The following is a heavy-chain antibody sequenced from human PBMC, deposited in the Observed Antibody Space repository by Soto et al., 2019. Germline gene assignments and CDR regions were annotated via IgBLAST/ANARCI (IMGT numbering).Heavy chain of an antibody. Sequence: QLQLQESGPGLVKPSETLSLTCTVSGGSISGRGYYWGWIRQPPGKGLEWIGSRYYSGSTYYNPSLRSRVTTSLDTSKNLSALRLPSVTAADTAVYYCARHFMPGGLYSGLDVWAQGTTVTVS. V-gene: IGHV4-39*01. J-gene: IGHJ6*02. CDR3: ARHFMPGGLYSGLDV. D-gene: IGHD3-10*01. CDR1: GGSISGRGYY. CDR2: RYYSGST.